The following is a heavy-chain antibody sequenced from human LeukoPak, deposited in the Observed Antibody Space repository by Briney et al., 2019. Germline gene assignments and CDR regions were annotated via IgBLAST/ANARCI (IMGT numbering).Heavy chain of an antibody. D-gene: IGHD2-21*01. V-gene: IGHV5-51*01. Sequence: GESLKISCKGSGYSFTSYWIGWVRQMPGKGLEWMGIIYPGDSDTRYSPSFQGQVTISADKSISTAYLQWSNLKASDTAMYYCARSEIDYYYYMDVWGKGTTVTVSS. CDR2: IYPGDSDT. CDR1: GYSFTSYW. CDR3: ARSEIDYYYYMDV. J-gene: IGHJ6*03.